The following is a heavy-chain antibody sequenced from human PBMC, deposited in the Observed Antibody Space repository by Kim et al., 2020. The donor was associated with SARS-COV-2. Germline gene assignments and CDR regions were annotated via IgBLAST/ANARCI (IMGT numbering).Heavy chain of an antibody. J-gene: IGHJ4*02. D-gene: IGHD5-12*01. CDR1: GFTFSSYG. Sequence: GGSLRLSCAASGFTFSSYGMHWVRQAPGKGLEWVAVISYDGSNKYYADSVKGRFTISRDNSKNTLYLQMNSLRAEDRAVYYCAKDLQDIVATIGAGDYWGQGTLVTVSS. V-gene: IGHV3-30*18. CDR3: AKDLQDIVATIGAGDY. CDR2: ISYDGSNK.